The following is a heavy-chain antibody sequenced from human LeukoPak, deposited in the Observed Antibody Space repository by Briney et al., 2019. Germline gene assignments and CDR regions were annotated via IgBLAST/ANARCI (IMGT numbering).Heavy chain of an antibody. Sequence: SETLFLTCTVSGGSISSYYWSWIRQPPGQGLEWIGYIHYSGSTNYNPSLRSRVTISVDTSKNQFSLKLSSATAADTAVYFCARRAINSVMFDYWGQGPLVTVSS. J-gene: IGHJ4*02. CDR1: GGSISSYY. CDR2: IHYSGST. D-gene: IGHD3-16*01. V-gene: IGHV4-59*08. CDR3: ARRAINSVMFDY.